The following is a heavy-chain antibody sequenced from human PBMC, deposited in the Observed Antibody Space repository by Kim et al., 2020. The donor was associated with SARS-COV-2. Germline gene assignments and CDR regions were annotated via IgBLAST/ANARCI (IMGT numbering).Heavy chain of an antibody. Sequence: GGSLRLSCTTSGFTFTGYAMSWVRQAPGKGLEWVSSIDGSDGTTYYVDSVKGRFTISRDNSKNTLYLQMNSLRADDTAVYYCVKGGWVWLLGDLGQETRV. CDR2: IDGSDGTT. D-gene: IGHD3-22*01. V-gene: IGHV3-23*01. CDR3: VKGGWVWLLGD. CDR1: GFTFTGYA. J-gene: IGHJ4*02.